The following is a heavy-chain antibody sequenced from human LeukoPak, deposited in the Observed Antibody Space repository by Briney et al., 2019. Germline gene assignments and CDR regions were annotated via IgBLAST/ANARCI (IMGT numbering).Heavy chain of an antibody. J-gene: IGHJ4*02. V-gene: IGHV3-33*01. D-gene: IGHD3-22*01. CDR2: IWYDGTNE. CDR3: ARDRDSSGYNYYFDY. Sequence: GRSLRLSCSASGFTFSTYGMNRVRQAPGKGLEWEAVIWYDGTNEYYTDSVKGRFTISRDNSENTLYLQMNRLSAEDTAVYYCARDRDSSGYNYYFDYWGQGTLVTVSS. CDR1: GFTFSTYG.